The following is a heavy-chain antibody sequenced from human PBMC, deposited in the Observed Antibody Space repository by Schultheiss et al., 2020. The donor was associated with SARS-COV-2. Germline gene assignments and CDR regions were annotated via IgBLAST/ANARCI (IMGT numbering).Heavy chain of an antibody. CDR3: APMASYSAFDI. D-gene: IGHD3-10*01. V-gene: IGHV3-23*01. CDR1: GFTVSSNY. Sequence: GESLKISCAASGFTVSSNYMSWVRQAPGKGLEWVSAISGSGGSTYYADSVKGRFTISRDKSKNTLYLQMNSLRAEDTAVYYCAPMASYSAFDIWGQGTMVTVSS. J-gene: IGHJ3*02. CDR2: ISGSGGST.